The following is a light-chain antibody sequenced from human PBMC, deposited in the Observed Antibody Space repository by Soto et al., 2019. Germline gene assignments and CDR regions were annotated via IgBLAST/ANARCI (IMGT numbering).Light chain of an antibody. CDR2: DVS. V-gene: IGLV2-14*03. CDR1: SSDVGNNNY. CDR3: NSYTSSSTYV. Sequence: QSVLTQPASVSGSPGQSLAISCTGTSSDVGNNNYVFWYQQHPGKAPKLLIYDVSNRPSVVSNRFSGSKSGNTASLTISGLQPEDEADYYCNSYTSSSTYVFGTGT. J-gene: IGLJ1*01.